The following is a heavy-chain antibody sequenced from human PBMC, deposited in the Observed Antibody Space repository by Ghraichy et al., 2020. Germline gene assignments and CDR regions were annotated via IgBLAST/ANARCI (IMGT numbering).Heavy chain of an antibody. CDR3: ARYHYYDSSGDYFDY. CDR2: IYYSGST. J-gene: IGHJ4*02. D-gene: IGHD3-22*01. CDR1: GGSISSYY. V-gene: IGHV4-59*01. Sequence: SQTLSLTCTVSGGSISSYYWSWIRQPPGKGLECIGYIYYSGSTNYNPSLKSRVTISVDTSKNQFSLKLSSVTAADTAVYYCARYHYYDSSGDYFDYWGQGTLVTVSS.